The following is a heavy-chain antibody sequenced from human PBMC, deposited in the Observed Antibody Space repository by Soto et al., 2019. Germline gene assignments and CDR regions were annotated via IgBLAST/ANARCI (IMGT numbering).Heavy chain of an antibody. CDR1: GDSVSSNSAA. Sequence: PSQTLSLTCAISGDSVSSNSAAWNWIRQSPSTGLEWLGRTFYRSEWYYEYAESLKGRITINPDTSRNQFSLRLSAVTPEDTAVYYCTRVSSSSGKNYYYYFGMDVWGQGTTVTAP. J-gene: IGHJ6*02. CDR3: TRVSSSSGKNYYYYFGMDV. V-gene: IGHV6-1*01. D-gene: IGHD6-6*01. CDR2: TFYRSEWYY.